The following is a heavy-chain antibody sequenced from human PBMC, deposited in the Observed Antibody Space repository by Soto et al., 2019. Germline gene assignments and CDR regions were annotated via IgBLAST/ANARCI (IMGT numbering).Heavy chain of an antibody. Sequence: QLQLQESGSGLVKPSQTLSLTCAVSGGSISSGGYSWSGIRQPPGKGLEWIGYIYHSGSTYYNPSPXSXXTISVDRSKNQFSLKLSSVTAADTALYYCARAMTTVTTLDYWGQGTLVTVSS. CDR2: IYHSGST. CDR1: GGSISSGGYS. CDR3: ARAMTTVTTLDY. V-gene: IGHV4-30-2*01. D-gene: IGHD4-17*01. J-gene: IGHJ4*02.